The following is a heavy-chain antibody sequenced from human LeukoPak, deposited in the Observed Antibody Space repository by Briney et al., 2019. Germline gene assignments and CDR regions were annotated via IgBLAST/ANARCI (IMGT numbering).Heavy chain of an antibody. Sequence: ASVKVSCKASGYTFTSYGISWVRQAPGQGLEWMGWISAYNGNTNYAQKLQGRVTMTTDTSTSTAYMELRSLRSDDTAVYYCARVPHDFWSDNWFDPWGQGTLVTVSS. D-gene: IGHD3-3*01. CDR3: ARVPHDFWSDNWFDP. V-gene: IGHV1-18*01. CDR2: ISAYNGNT. CDR1: GYTFTSYG. J-gene: IGHJ5*02.